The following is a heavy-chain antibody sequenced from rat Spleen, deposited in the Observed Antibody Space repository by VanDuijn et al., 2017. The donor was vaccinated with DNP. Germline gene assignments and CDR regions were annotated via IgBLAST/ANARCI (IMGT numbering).Heavy chain of an antibody. CDR1: GYTFTSYY. CDR3: ARDYTSYGFAY. CDR2: INTGSGGP. Sequence: QVQLQQSGGELAKPGSSVKISCKASGYTFTSYYISWIKQTTGQGLEFIGYINTGSGGPNYNEKFKGKATLTVDKSSTTAFMQLSSLPPDDSAVYYCARDYTSYGFAYWGQGTLVTVSS. D-gene: IGHD1-2*01. J-gene: IGHJ3*01. V-gene: IGHV1-43*01.